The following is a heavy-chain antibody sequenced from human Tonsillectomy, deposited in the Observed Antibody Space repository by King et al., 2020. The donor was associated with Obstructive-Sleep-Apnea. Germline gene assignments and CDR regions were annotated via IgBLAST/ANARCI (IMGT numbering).Heavy chain of an antibody. Sequence: VQLVESGAEVKKPGESLRISCKGSGYSFTNYWISWVRRMPGKGLEWMGRIDPTDSYTNYSPSFQGHVTISTDKSISTAYLQWSSLNASDTAMYYCARTNNWNYEGGYWFDPWGQGTLVTVSS. D-gene: IGHD1-7*01. CDR1: GYSFTNYW. V-gene: IGHV5-10-1*03. CDR3: ARTNNWNYEGGYWFDP. CDR2: IDPTDSYT. J-gene: IGHJ5*02.